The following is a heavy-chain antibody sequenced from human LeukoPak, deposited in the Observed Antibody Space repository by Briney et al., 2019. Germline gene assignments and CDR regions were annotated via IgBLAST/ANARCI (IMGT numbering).Heavy chain of an antibody. CDR1: GGSISSYY. Sequence: SETLSLTCTVSGGSISSYYWSWIRQPPGKGLEWIGYIYYGGSTNYNPSLKSRVTISVDTSKNQFSLKLSSVTAADTAAYYCARGPPQWLATGSEYYFDYWGQGTLVTVSS. CDR3: ARGPPQWLATGSEYYFDY. CDR2: IYYGGST. J-gene: IGHJ4*02. V-gene: IGHV4-59*01. D-gene: IGHD6-19*01.